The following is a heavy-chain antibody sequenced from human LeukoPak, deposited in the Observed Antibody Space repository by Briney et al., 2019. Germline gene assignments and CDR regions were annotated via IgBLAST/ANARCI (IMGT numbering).Heavy chain of an antibody. D-gene: IGHD3-3*01. CDR2: IWRDGSNE. V-gene: IGHV3-33*08. J-gene: IGHJ5*02. Sequence: PGRSLRLSCAASGFTFSNYGMHWVRQAPGKGLEWVALIWRDGSNESCADSVKGRFTISRDNSKNTLYLQMNSLRAEDTAVYYCARDSGDSPWGQGTLVTVSS. CDR3: ARDSGDSP. CDR1: GFTFSNYG.